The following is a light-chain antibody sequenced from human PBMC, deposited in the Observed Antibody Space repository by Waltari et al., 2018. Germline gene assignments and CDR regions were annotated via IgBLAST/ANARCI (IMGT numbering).Light chain of an antibody. V-gene: IGKV4-1*01. CDR1: QSVLYSSNNKNY. CDR2: WAS. Sequence: DIVMTQSPDSLAVSLGERATLNRKSRQSVLYSSNNKNYLAWYQQKPGQPPKLLIYWASTRESGVPDRFSGGGSGTDFTLTISSLQAEDVAVYYCQQYYSTPGCTFGQGTKLEIK. J-gene: IGKJ2*02. CDR3: QQYYSTPGCT.